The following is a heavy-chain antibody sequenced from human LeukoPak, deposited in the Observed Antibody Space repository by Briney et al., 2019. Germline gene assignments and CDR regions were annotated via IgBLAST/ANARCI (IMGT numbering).Heavy chain of an antibody. V-gene: IGHV4-59*01. CDR2: IYYSGST. D-gene: IGHD2-2*01. Sequence: SETLSLTCTVSGGSISSYYWSWIRQPPGKGLEWIGYIYYSGSTNYNPSLKSRVTISVDTSKNQFSLKLSSVTAADTAVYYCARAHYQLLSLDYWGQGTLVTVSS. CDR1: GGSISSYY. CDR3: ARAHYQLLSLDY. J-gene: IGHJ4*02.